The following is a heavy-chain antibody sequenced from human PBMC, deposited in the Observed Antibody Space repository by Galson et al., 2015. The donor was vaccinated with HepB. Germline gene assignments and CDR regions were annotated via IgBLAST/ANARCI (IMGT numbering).Heavy chain of an antibody. D-gene: IGHD5-12*01. Sequence: SVKVSCKASGGTFSSYAISWVRQAPGQGLEWMGGIIPIFGTANYAQKFQGRVTITADESTSTAYMELSSLRSEDTAVYYCARVRRPPRKNIVATIDHYYYYGMDVWGQGTTVTVSS. J-gene: IGHJ6*02. CDR2: IIPIFGTA. V-gene: IGHV1-69*13. CDR3: ARVRRPPRKNIVATIDHYYYYGMDV. CDR1: GGTFSSYA.